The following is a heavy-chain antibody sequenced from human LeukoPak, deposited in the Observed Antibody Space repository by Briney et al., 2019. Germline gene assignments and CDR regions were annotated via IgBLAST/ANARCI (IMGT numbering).Heavy chain of an antibody. Sequence: GGSLSLSCAASGFTFSSYWMHWVRQAPGKGLVWVSRIKTDGSSTDYADSVKGRFTISSDNAKNTQYLQMNSLRAEDTAVYYCAKETFDPWGQGTLVTVSS. CDR3: AKETFDP. J-gene: IGHJ5*02. CDR1: GFTFSSYW. CDR2: IKTDGSST. V-gene: IGHV3-74*01.